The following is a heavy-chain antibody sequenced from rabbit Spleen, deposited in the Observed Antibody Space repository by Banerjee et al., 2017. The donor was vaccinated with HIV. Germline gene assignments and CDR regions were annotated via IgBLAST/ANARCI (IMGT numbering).Heavy chain of an antibody. Sequence: QSLEESRGDLVKPGASLTLTCTASGFSFSSTYDMCWVRQAPGKGLEWIACINAITGKAVYASWAKGRFTFSKTSSTTVTLQMTSLTAADTATYFCARDLDAVIGWNFGWWGPGTLVTVS. CDR2: INAITGKA. CDR3: ARDLDAVIGWNFGW. J-gene: IGHJ4*01. D-gene: IGHD1-1*01. V-gene: IGHV1S40*01. CDR1: GFSFSSTYD.